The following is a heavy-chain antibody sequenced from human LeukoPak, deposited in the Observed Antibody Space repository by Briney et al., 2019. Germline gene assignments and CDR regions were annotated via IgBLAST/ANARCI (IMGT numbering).Heavy chain of an antibody. J-gene: IGHJ4*02. D-gene: IGHD1-26*01. CDR3: ARSRVSIVVASHLDY. CDR2: INHSGST. Sequence: SEPLSLTCAVYGGSFNGYYWSWIRQPPGKGLEWIGKINHSGSTNYNPSLKSRVTISVDTSKNQFSLKLSSVTAADTAVYYCARSRVSIVVASHLDYWGQGTLVTVSS. CDR1: GGSFNGYY. V-gene: IGHV4-34*01.